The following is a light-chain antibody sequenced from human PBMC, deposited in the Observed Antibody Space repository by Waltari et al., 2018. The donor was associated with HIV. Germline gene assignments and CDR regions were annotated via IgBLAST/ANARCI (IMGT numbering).Light chain of an antibody. Sequence: DIQMTQSPSSLSASVGDRVTITCRASKVLSNSLAWYQQKPGKAPNLLIFDASRLESGVPSRFSGSGGGADFTLTITTLQAEDFATYFCQQYYNIPRTFGQGTEVEV. CDR3: QQYYNIPRT. V-gene: IGKV1-NL1*01. CDR2: DAS. J-gene: IGKJ2*01. CDR1: KVLSNS.